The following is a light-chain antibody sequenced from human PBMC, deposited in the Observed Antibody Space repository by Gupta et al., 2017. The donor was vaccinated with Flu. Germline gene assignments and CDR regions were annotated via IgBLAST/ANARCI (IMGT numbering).Light chain of an antibody. V-gene: IGKV1-5*03. CDR3: QQDDSYPWT. J-gene: IGKJ1*01. CDR2: KAS. CDR1: QNIDSW. Sequence: DIQMTQSPSTLSASLGARVTFTCRASQNIDSWLAWYQQRPGKAPRLLIYKASNLESGVPSRFSGSGSGTEFTLAISSLQPDDLATYYCQQDDSYPWTFGQGTKVII.